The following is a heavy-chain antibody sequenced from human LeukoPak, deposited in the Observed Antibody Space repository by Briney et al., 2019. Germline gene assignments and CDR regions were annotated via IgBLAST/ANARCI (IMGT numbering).Heavy chain of an antibody. CDR1: GYTFSSYG. D-gene: IGHD6-19*01. Sequence: ASVKVSCKASGYTFSSYGISWVRQAPGQGLEWMGWISVYNGNTNYAQKFQGRVTMTTDTSTSTAYMEVRSLRSDDTAVYYCGRNGPAGSSHDMDVWGKGTTVTSPQ. CDR2: ISVYNGNT. V-gene: IGHV1-18*01. J-gene: IGHJ6*04. CDR3: GRNGPAGSSHDMDV.